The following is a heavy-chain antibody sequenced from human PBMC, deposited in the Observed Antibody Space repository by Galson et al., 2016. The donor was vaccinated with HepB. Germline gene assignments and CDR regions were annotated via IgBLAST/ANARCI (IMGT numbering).Heavy chain of an antibody. CDR2: ISASGGNT. V-gene: IGHV3-23*01. CDR3: ARESRMVRGVITYFFDY. D-gene: IGHD3-10*01. J-gene: IGHJ4*02. CDR1: GFPLRSYA. Sequence: SLRLSCAASGFPLRSYAMSWVRQAPGKGLEWVLAISASGGNTYYADSVMGRFTISRDNSKNTLYLQMNSLRAEDTAVYYCARESRMVRGVITYFFDYWGQGTLVTVSS.